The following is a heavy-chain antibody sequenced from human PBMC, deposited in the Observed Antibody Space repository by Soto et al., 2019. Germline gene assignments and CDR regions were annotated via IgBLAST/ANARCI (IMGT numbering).Heavy chain of an antibody. CDR1: GGTFSSYA. V-gene: IGHV1-69*01. CDR2: IIPIFGTA. CDR3: ARDLPGGYDSSGRGYWFDP. J-gene: IGHJ5*02. Sequence: QVQLVQSGAEVKKPGSSVKVSCKASGGTFSSYAISWVRQAPGQGLEWMGGIIPIFGTANYAQKFQGRVTITADESTSTAYMELSSLRSEDTAVYYCARDLPGGYDSSGRGYWFDPWGQGTLVTVSS. D-gene: IGHD3-22*01.